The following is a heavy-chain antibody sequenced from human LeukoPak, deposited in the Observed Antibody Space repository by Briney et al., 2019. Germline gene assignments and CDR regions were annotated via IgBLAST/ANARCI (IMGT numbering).Heavy chain of an antibody. J-gene: IGHJ4*02. CDR3: ARGPHERSGYPDD. D-gene: IGHD3-22*01. CDR2: INPNSGNR. Sequence: ASVKVSCKASGYTFTSLDINWVRQASGQGLEWMGWINPNSGNRGYAQQFQGRVTMTTDTSTSTAYMELRSLRSDDTAVYYCARGPHERSGYPDDWGQGTLVTVSS. V-gene: IGHV1-8*01. CDR1: GYTFTSLD.